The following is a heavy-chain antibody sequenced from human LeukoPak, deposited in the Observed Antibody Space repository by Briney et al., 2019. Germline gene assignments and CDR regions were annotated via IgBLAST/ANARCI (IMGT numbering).Heavy chain of an antibody. Sequence: GGSLRLSCAASGFTFSSYAMNWVRQAPGKGLEWVAAISYDGSNKYYADSVKGRFTISRDNSKNTLYLQMNSLRAEDTAVYYCARAWGTEVVVLSQIGYWGQGTLVTVSS. CDR1: GFTFSSYA. CDR3: ARAWGTEVVVLSQIGY. J-gene: IGHJ4*02. V-gene: IGHV3-30*04. D-gene: IGHD3-22*01. CDR2: ISYDGSNK.